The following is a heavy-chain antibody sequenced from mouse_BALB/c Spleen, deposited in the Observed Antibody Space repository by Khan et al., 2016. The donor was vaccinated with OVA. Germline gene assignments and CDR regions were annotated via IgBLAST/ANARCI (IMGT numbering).Heavy chain of an antibody. J-gene: IGHJ4*01. Sequence: QVQLQQSGAELVRPGTSVKVSCKASGYAFTNYLIEWVKQRPGQGLEWIGVINPGSGGTTYNEKFKGKATLTADKSSSTAYMQLSSLTSDDSAVYFCARRDYAMDYWGQGTSVTVSS. CDR2: INPGSGGT. V-gene: IGHV1-54*01. CDR3: ARRDYAMDY. CDR1: GYAFTNYL.